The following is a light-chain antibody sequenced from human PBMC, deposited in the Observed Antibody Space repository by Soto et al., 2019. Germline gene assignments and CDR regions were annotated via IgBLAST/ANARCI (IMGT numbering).Light chain of an antibody. CDR1: QSVSSN. J-gene: IGKJ5*01. CDR2: YIS. V-gene: IGKV3D-15*01. Sequence: IVFTQSPGTLSLSPGERASLSCRASQSVSSNLAWYQQKPGQAPRLLIYYISTRATGIPARFSGSGSGTEFTLTINSLQSEDSAVYYCQQHNQWPITFGQGTRLEIK. CDR3: QQHNQWPIT.